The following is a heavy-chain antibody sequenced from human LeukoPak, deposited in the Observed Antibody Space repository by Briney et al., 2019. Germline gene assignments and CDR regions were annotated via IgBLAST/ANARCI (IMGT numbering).Heavy chain of an antibody. Sequence: SETLSLTCAVYGGSFSGYYWSWIRQPPGKGLEWIAEINHSGSTNYNPSLKSRVTISIDTSKNQFSLKLSSVTAADTAVYYCASSRHYDSSGYWMYYLDFWGQGTLVTVSS. CDR1: GGSFSGYY. CDR2: INHSGST. CDR3: ASSRHYDSSGYWMYYLDF. V-gene: IGHV4-34*01. J-gene: IGHJ4*02. D-gene: IGHD3-22*01.